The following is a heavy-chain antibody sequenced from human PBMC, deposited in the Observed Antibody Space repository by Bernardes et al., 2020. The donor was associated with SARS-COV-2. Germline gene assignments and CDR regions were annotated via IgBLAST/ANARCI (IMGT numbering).Heavy chain of an antibody. D-gene: IGHD3-16*01. CDR1: GGSISSSY. CDR2: IYYSEST. CDR3: ARDRSTLGNGMDV. V-gene: IGHV4-59*01. J-gene: IGHJ6*02. Sequence: SETLSLTCTVSGGSISSSYWSWIRQPPGTGLEWIGYIYYSESTNYNPSLKSRVTISVDTSKNQFSLKLSSVTAADTAVYYCARDRSTLGNGMDVWGQGTTVTVSS.